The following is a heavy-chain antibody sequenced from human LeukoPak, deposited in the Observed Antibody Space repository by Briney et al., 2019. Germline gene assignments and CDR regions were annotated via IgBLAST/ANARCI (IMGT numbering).Heavy chain of an antibody. V-gene: IGHV4-34*01. Sequence: SETLSLTCAVYGGSFSGYYWSWIRQPPGKGLEWIGEINHSGSTNYNPSLKCRVTISVDTSKNQFSLKLSSVTAADTAVYYCARAGYCSSTSCYRYWFDPWGQGTLVTVSS. J-gene: IGHJ5*02. CDR1: GGSFSGYY. CDR2: INHSGST. D-gene: IGHD2-2*02. CDR3: ARAGYCSSTSCYRYWFDP.